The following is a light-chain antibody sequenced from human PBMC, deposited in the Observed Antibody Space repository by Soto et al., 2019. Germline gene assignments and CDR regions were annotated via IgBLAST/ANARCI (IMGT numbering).Light chain of an antibody. CDR1: QNISVW. CDR2: DAS. J-gene: IGKJ2*01. Sequence: DIQMTQSPSTLSASVGDGVTITCRASQNISVWLAWYQQRPGKAPKFLMYDASSLETGVPSRFSGSGSGTEFTLPIRSLQPDDSATYYCQQYDSSSPPFGQGTKLEIK. V-gene: IGKV1-5*01. CDR3: QQYDSSSPP.